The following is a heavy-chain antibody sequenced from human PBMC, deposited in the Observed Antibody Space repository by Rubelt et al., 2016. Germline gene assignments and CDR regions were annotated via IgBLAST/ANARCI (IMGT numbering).Heavy chain of an antibody. CDR1: GFTFSTCA. Sequence: QVQLVESGGGVVQPGRSLRLSCVGSGFTFSTCAMHWVRQAPGRGLEWVAVISYDGNNKYYADSVKGRFTISRDNSKNTLLLQMNSLRAEDTAVYYCARAQSVTTVTRGGCDYWGQGTLVTVSS. V-gene: IGHV3-30*04. CDR3: ARAQSVTTVTRGGCDY. D-gene: IGHD4-17*01. J-gene: IGHJ4*02. CDR2: ISYDGNNK.